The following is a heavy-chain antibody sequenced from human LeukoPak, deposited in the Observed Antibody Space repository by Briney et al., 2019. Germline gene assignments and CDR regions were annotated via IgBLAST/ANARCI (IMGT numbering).Heavy chain of an antibody. D-gene: IGHD5/OR15-5a*01. Sequence: PGGSLRLSCAASGFTFSIYWMHWVRQAPGKGLVWVSRIKTDGSSTDYADSVKGRFTISRDNAKNTMYLQMNSLRAEDTAVYYCARGVSGTGPDIWGRGTMVTVSS. CDR3: ARGVSGTGPDI. CDR1: GFTFSIYW. CDR2: IKTDGSST. V-gene: IGHV3-74*01. J-gene: IGHJ3*02.